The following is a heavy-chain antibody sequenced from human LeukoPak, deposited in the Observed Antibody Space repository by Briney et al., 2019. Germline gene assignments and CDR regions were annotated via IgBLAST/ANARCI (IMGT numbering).Heavy chain of an antibody. J-gene: IGHJ6*02. CDR2: IKSDERST. V-gene: IGHV3-74*01. CDR3: ARDIYYGVDV. Sequence: GGSLRLSCAASGFTFSTYQMHWVRQVPGKGLVWVSRIKSDERSTNYADSVKGRFTISRDNAKNALYLQMNSLRAEDTAVYYCARDIYYGVDVWGQGTTVTVSS. CDR1: GFTFSTYQ.